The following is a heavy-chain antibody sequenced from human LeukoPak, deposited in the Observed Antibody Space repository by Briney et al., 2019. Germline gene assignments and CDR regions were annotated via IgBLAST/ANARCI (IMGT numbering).Heavy chain of an antibody. CDR2: LSATGGST. D-gene: IGHD2-15*01. Sequence: GGSLRLSCAASGFTFSSYAMSWVRQAPGKGLEWVSSLSATGGSTYYADSVKGRFTISRDNSKNTLYLQMNSLRAEDTAVYYCAKGFIGYCSGGRCSTFDYWGQGTLVTVSS. CDR3: AKGFIGYCSGGRCSTFDY. V-gene: IGHV3-23*01. CDR1: GFTFSSYA. J-gene: IGHJ4*02.